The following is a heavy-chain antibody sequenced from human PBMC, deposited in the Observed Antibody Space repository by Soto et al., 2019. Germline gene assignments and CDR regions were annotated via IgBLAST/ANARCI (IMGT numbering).Heavy chain of an antibody. CDR1: GFTFSSYA. Sequence: PGGSLRLSCAASGFTFSSYAMSWVRQAPGKGLEWVSAISGSGGSTYYADSVKGRFTTSRDNSKNTLYLQMNSLRAEDTAVYYCAKDITMILDLEAFDIWGQGTMVTVSS. CDR3: AKDITMILDLEAFDI. V-gene: IGHV3-23*01. J-gene: IGHJ3*02. CDR2: ISGSGGST. D-gene: IGHD3-22*01.